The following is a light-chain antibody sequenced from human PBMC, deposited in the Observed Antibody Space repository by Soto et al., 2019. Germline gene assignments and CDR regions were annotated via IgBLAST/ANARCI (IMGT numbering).Light chain of an antibody. V-gene: IGLV2-23*02. Sequence: QSAVTQPASVSGSPGQSITISCTGTSSDVGSYNLVSWYQQYPGKAPKLMIHEVSERPSGVSNRFSGSKSGNTASLTISGLQAEDEADYYCCSYAGSSTSLYVFGTGTKVTVL. CDR3: CSYAGSSTSLYV. J-gene: IGLJ1*01. CDR1: SSDVGSYNL. CDR2: EVS.